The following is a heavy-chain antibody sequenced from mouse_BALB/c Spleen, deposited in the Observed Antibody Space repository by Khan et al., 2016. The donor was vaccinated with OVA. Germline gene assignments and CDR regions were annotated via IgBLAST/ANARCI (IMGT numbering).Heavy chain of an antibody. V-gene: IGHV5-12-2*01. CDR2: ITNGGGNT. Sequence: EVELVESGGGLVQPGGSLKLSCAASGFTFSSNTMSWVRQTPEKRLEWVAYITNGGGNTYYPDIVKGRSTITRDNAKNTSYLQMSSLQSEDTAMYYCARIPTFITASLDYWGQGTSVTVSS. D-gene: IGHD1-2*01. J-gene: IGHJ4*01. CDR3: ARIPTFITASLDY. CDR1: GFTFSSNT.